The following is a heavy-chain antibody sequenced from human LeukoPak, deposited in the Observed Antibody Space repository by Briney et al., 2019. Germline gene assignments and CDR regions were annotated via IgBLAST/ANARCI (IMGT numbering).Heavy chain of an antibody. V-gene: IGHV4-59*04. D-gene: IGHD1-26*01. CDR1: GGSISSYY. Sequence: SETLSLTCTVSGGSISSYYWSWIRQPAGKGLEWIGAIYSSGNTYYTPSLKSRVTISIDTSKNQFSLKLSSVTAADTAVYYCARQSRGSYFAFDIWGQGTMVTVSS. CDR3: ARQSRGSYFAFDI. CDR2: IYSSGNT. J-gene: IGHJ3*02.